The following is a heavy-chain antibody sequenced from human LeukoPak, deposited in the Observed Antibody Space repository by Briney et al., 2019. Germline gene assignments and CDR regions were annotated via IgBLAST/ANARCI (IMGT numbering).Heavy chain of an antibody. CDR1: GDSITNTGYY. Sequence: PSETLSLTCTVSGDSITNTGYYWPWIRQHPGKGLEWIGNIYYGGRSYYSPSLKSRVSMSIDTSKNQFSLKLSSMTAADTAVYFCAADGTGMTLGADVFWGEGAIVTVSP. D-gene: IGHD1-14*01. J-gene: IGHJ3*01. V-gene: IGHV4-31*03. CDR3: AADGTGMTLGADVF. CDR2: IYYGGRS.